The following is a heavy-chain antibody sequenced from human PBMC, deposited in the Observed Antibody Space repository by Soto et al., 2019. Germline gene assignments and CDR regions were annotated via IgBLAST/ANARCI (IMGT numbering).Heavy chain of an antibody. Sequence: QVQLQQWGAGLLKPSETLSLTCAVYGGSFSGYYWSWIRQPPGKGLEWIGEINHSGSTNYNPSLTSRVTISVDTSKNQFSLKLSSVTAAATAVYYCARGGKGYFQHWGQGTLVTVSS. V-gene: IGHV4-34*01. J-gene: IGHJ1*01. D-gene: IGHD3-10*01. CDR1: GGSFSGYY. CDR3: ARGGKGYFQH. CDR2: INHSGST.